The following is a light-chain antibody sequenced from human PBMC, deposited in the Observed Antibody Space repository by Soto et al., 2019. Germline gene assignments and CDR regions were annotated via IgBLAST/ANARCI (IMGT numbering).Light chain of an antibody. J-gene: IGLJ2*01. CDR2: EVS. CDR3: NSYTSTTARVV. Sequence: QSALTQPASVSGSLGQSITISCTGTSSDVGRYEYVSWYQQHPGKAPKLLIYEVSYCPSGVSDRFSGSKSGNTASLTISGLQPDDEADYHCNSYTSTTARVVFGGGTKLTVL. V-gene: IGLV2-14*03. CDR1: SSDVGRYEY.